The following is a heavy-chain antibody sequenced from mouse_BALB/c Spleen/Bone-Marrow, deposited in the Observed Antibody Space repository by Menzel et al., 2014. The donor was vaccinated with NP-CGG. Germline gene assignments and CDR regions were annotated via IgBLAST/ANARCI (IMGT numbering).Heavy chain of an antibody. CDR3: ARGGLRLPYAMDY. V-gene: IGHV1-4*01. Sequence: VQLQQSGAELARPGASAKMSCTSSGYTFTSYTINWVKQRPGQGLEWIGYINPSSGYTNYNQKFKDKATLTADTSSSTAYMQLSSLTSEASAVYYCARGGLRLPYAMDYWGQGTSVTVSS. D-gene: IGHD1-2*01. CDR1: GYTFTSYT. J-gene: IGHJ4*01. CDR2: INPSSGYT.